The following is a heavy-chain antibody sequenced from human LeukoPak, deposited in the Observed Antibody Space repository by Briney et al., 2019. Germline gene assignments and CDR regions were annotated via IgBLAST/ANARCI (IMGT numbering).Heavy chain of an antibody. CDR1: GFTFDDYA. D-gene: IGHD2-2*01. J-gene: IGHJ5*02. V-gene: IGHV3-9*01. Sequence: PGGSLRLSCAASGFTFDDYAMHWVRQAPGKGLEWVSGISWNSGSIGYADSVKGRFTISRDNAKNSLYLQMNSLRAEDTAVYYCARDRIIWGGSRTSCYFGCGGGGWFDLWGQGTLVTVSS. CDR3: ARDRIIWGGSRTSCYFGCGGGGWFDL. CDR2: ISWNSGSI.